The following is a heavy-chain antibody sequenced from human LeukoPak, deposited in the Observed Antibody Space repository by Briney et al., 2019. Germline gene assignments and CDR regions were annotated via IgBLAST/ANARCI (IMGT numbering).Heavy chain of an antibody. CDR2: ITPSGGT. D-gene: IGHD5-24*01. CDR1: GYTFTSYA. Sequence: GASVKVSCKASGYTFTSYAIHWVRQAPGQGLEWMGWITPSGGTNYPQKFQGRVAITWDTSITTAYMDLSRLTSDDTAVYYCARDRYGDGFAHLDYWAREPWSPSPQ. V-gene: IGHV1-2*02. J-gene: IGHJ4*02. CDR3: ARDRYGDGFAHLDY.